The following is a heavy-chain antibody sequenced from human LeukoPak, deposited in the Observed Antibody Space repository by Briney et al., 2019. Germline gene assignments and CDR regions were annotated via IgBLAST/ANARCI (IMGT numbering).Heavy chain of an antibody. J-gene: IGHJ6*04. Sequence: GGSLRLSCAASGFTFSSHWMSWVRQAPGKGLEWVANINQDGSEKYYVDSVKGRFTVSRDNAKNSLFLQMNSLRAEDTAVYFCAKSTRAVMAMMDVWGKGTTVTVSS. V-gene: IGHV3-7*01. CDR3: AKSTRAVMAMMDV. D-gene: IGHD3-16*01. CDR1: GFTFSSHW. CDR2: INQDGSEK.